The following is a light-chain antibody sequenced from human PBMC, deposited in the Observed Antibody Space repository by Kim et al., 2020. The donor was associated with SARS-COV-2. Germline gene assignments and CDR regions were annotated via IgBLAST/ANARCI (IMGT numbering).Light chain of an antibody. CDR2: GAT. CDR1: QSVSSSY. CDR3: QHNGSSPAT. Sequence: SPGERATLSCRASQSVSSSYVAWYQQQPDQPRRLLFYGATRRAASIPGRISRSGSGTFFTLTSSILDPEVFAEYYCQHNGSSPATFGRGTKVDIK. J-gene: IGKJ1*01. V-gene: IGKV3-20*01.